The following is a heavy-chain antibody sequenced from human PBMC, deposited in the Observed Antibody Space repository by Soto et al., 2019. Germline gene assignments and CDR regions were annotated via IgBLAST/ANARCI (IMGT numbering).Heavy chain of an antibody. Sequence: ASETLSLTCTVSGGSISSSSYYWGWIRQPPGKGLEWIGSIYYSGSTYYNPSLKSRVTISVDTSKNQFSLKLSSVTAADTAVYYCARLGFDNWFDPWGQGTLVTVSS. V-gene: IGHV4-39*01. CDR3: ARLGFDNWFDP. CDR2: IYYSGST. CDR1: GGSISSSSYY. J-gene: IGHJ5*02. D-gene: IGHD3-10*01.